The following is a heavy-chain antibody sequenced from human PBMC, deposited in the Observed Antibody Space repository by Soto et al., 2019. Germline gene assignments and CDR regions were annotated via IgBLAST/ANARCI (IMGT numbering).Heavy chain of an antibody. D-gene: IGHD5-12*01. J-gene: IGHJ6*02. CDR3: VNSPVEMATPKFYYYYGMDV. CDR1: GGTFSSYA. Sequence: SVKVSCKASGGTFSSYAISWVRQAPGQGLEWMGGIIPIFGTANYAQKFQGRVTITADESTSTAYMELSSLRSEDTAVYYCVNSPVEMATPKFYYYYGMDVRGQGTTVTVSS. CDR2: IIPIFGTA. V-gene: IGHV1-69*13.